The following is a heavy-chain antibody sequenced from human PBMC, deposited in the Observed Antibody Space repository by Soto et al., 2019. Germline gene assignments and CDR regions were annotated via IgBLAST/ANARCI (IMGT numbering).Heavy chain of an antibody. V-gene: IGHV3-48*01. D-gene: IGHD3-10*01. J-gene: IGHJ3*02. CDR2: ISSSSSTT. CDR1: GFTFSSYS. CDR3: AYGSGSYYAFDI. Sequence: PGGSLRLSCAASGFTFSSYSMTWVRQAPGKGLEWVSYISSSSSTTYYADSVKGRFTISRDNAKNSLYLQMNSLRAEDTAVYYCAYGSGSYYAFDIWGQGTTVTVSS.